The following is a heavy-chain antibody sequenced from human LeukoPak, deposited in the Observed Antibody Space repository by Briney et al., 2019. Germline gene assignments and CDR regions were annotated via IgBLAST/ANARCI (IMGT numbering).Heavy chain of an antibody. D-gene: IGHD2-21*02. V-gene: IGHV3-23*01. CDR3: AKALEVTAIFDY. CDR2: ISGSGGST. J-gene: IGHJ4*02. CDR1: GFTFSSYA. Sequence: GRSLRLPCAASGFTFSSYAMSWVRQAPGKGLEWVSAISGSGGSTYYADSVKGRFTISRDNSKNTLYLQMNSLRAEDTAVYYCAKALEVTAIFDYWGQGTLVTVSS.